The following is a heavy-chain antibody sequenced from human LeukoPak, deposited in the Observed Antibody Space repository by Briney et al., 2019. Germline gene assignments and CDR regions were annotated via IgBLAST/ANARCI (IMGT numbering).Heavy chain of an antibody. D-gene: IGHD6-13*01. CDR2: SATTKPNSCTT. CDR3: VRLVTTGSGWYHFDN. Sequence: GGSLRLSCAGAGFSITDHHMDWVRQAPGKGLEWVGRSATTKPNSCTTQYAASVRGRFTISRDDSQNSLYLQLNSLKTEDTAVYYCVRLVTTGSGWYHFDNWGLGTLVTVSS. V-gene: IGHV3-72*01. CDR1: GFSITDHH. J-gene: IGHJ4*02.